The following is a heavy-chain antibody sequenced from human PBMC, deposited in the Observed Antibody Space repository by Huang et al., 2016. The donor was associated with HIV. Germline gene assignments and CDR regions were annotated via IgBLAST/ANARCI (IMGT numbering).Heavy chain of an antibody. CDR1: GGTFSSNA. CDR3: ARGPNDSSGYYDF. V-gene: IGHV1-69*13. J-gene: IGHJ4*02. Sequence: QVQLVQSGAEVKKPGSSVKVSCKASGGTFSSNAISWVRQDPGEGLEWMGGIIPIFGTANYAQQFQGRVTITADESTSTAYVELRRLRSEDTAVYYWARGPNDSSGYYDFWGQGTLVTVSS. CDR2: IIPIFGTA. D-gene: IGHD3-22*01.